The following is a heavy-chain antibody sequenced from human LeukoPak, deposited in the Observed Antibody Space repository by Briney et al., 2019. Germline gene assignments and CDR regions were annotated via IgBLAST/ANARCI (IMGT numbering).Heavy chain of an antibody. CDR3: ARGNKWSFDS. D-gene: IGHD2-15*01. V-gene: IGHV3-74*01. J-gene: IGHJ4*02. CDR2: INSDGSAT. Sequence: PGGSLRLSCVASGFTLSTYWMHWVRQAPGKGLVWVSRINSDGSATSYADSVMVRFTISRDSAKNTLDLQMNSLRPEDTAVYYCARGNKWSFDSWGQGALVTVSS. CDR1: GFTLSTYW.